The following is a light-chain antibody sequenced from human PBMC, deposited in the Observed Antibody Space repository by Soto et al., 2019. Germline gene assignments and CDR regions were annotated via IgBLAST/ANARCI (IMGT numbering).Light chain of an antibody. CDR1: QSVSNN. J-gene: IGKJ1*01. Sequence: IVWTQSPGTLSLSPGERATLSCRASQSVSNNYLAWYQQKPGQAPRLLIYSASTRATGIPARFSGSGSGTEFTLTISSLQSEDFAVYYCHQYNHWLTWTFGQGTKVDI. V-gene: IGKV3-15*01. CDR3: HQYNHWLTWT. CDR2: SAS.